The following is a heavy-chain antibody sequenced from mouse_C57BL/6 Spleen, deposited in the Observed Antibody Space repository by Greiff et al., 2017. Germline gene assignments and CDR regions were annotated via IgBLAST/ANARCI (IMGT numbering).Heavy chain of an antibody. CDR2: IYPGDGDT. V-gene: IGHV1-82*01. J-gene: IGHJ2*01. D-gene: IGHD2-2*01. CDR3: ARGYYGYDGGYYFDY. Sequence: QVQLQQSGPELVKPGASVKISCKASGYAFSSSWMNWVKQRPGKGLEWIGRIYPGDGDTNYNGQFKGKATLTADKSSSTASMQLSSLTSEDSAVYFCARGYYGYDGGYYFDYWGQGTTLTVSS. CDR1: GYAFSSSW.